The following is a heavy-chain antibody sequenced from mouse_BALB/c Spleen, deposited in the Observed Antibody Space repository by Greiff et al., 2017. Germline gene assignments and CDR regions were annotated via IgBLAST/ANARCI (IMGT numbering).Heavy chain of an antibody. CDR3: NEGTATVFDY. V-gene: IGHV14-4*02. Sequence: EVQRVESGAELVRSGASVKLSCTASGFNIKDYYMHWVKQRPEQGLEWIGWIDPENGDTEYAPKFQGKATMTADTSSNTAYLQLSSLTSEDTAVYYCNEGTATVFDYWGQGTTLTVSS. J-gene: IGHJ2*01. CDR2: IDPENGDT. CDR1: GFNIKDYY. D-gene: IGHD1-2*01.